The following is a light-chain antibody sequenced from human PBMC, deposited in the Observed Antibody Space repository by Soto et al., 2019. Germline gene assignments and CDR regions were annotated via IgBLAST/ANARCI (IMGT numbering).Light chain of an antibody. V-gene: IGKV4-1*01. CDR3: HQYYTSLWM. J-gene: IGKJ1*01. CDR2: WAS. CDR1: QSVLYSSNNKNY. Sequence: DIVMTQSPDSLAVSLGERATINCKSSQSVLYSSNNKNYLAWYQQKPGQPPKLLIYWASTRESGVPDRFSGSGSGTDFTLTISSLQAEDVAVYYCHQYYTSLWMFGQGTKVEIK.